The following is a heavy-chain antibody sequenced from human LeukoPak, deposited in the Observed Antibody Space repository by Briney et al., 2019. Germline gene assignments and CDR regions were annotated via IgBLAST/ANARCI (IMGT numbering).Heavy chain of an antibody. CDR2: INSDGTST. CDR1: GFTFSSYW. V-gene: IGHV3-74*03. D-gene: IGHD6-13*01. CDR3: ARVTSSRGAIDI. Sequence: GGSLRLSCAASGFTFSSYWMYWVLQAPGKGLVWVSRINSDGTSTTYAESVKGRSTISRDNAKNTLYLQMNSLRAEDTAMYYCARVTSSRGAIDIWGQGTMVTVSS. J-gene: IGHJ3*02.